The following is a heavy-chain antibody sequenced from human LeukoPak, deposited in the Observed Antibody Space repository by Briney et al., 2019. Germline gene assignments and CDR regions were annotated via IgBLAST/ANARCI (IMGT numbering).Heavy chain of an antibody. CDR1: GGTFSSYA. J-gene: IGHJ5*02. Sequence: SVKASCKASGGTFSSYAISWVRQVPGQGLEWMGGIIPIFGTANYAQKFQGRVTITADESTSTAYMELSSLRSEDTAVYYCARRAYNWFDPWGQGTLVTVSS. CDR2: IIPIFGTA. V-gene: IGHV1-69*13. CDR3: ARRAYNWFDP.